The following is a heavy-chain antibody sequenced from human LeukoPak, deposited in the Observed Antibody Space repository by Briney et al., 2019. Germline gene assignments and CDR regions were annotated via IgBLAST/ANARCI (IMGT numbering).Heavy chain of an antibody. CDR3: ARVTGGNPGRKYYYYYMDV. CDR2: IIPSLGTA. J-gene: IGHJ6*03. CDR1: GGTFSSYA. V-gene: IGHV1-69*06. D-gene: IGHD4-23*01. Sequence: SVKVSCKASGGTFSSYAISWVRQAPGQGLEWMGGIIPSLGTANYAQKFKGRVTITADKSTSTAYMELSSLRSEDTAVYYCARVTGGNPGRKYYYYYMDVWGKGTTVTISS.